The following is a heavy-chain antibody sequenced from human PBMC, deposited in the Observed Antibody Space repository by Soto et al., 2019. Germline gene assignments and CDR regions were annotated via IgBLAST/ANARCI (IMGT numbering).Heavy chain of an antibody. D-gene: IGHD3-22*01. CDR3: ARDPVVASPSDYYDSSGYYRRIGFDY. V-gene: IGHV3-21*01. J-gene: IGHJ4*02. CDR1: EFTFNSYS. Sequence: GGSLRLSCEASEFTFNSYSMNWVRQAPGEGLEWVSSISSSSSYIYYADSVKGRFTISRDNAKNSLYLQMNSLRAEDTAVYYCARDPVVASPSDYYDSSGYYRRIGFDYWGQGTLVTVSS. CDR2: ISSSSSYI.